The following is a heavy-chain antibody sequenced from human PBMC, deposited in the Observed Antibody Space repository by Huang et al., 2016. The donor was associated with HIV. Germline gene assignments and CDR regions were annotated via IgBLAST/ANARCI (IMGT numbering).Heavy chain of an antibody. J-gene: IGHJ4*02. Sequence: QVQLVQSGAEVKKPGSSVKVSCKASGGTFSSYAISWVRQAPGQGLEWMGGIIPIFGTTNYAQKFQGRVTIPADEATSTAYMELSSLRSEDTAVYYCARARGYYDSSVSYYFDYWGQGTLVTVSS. D-gene: IGHD3-22*01. CDR2: IIPIFGTT. CDR3: ARARGYYDSSVSYYFDY. V-gene: IGHV1-69*13. CDR1: GGTFSSYA.